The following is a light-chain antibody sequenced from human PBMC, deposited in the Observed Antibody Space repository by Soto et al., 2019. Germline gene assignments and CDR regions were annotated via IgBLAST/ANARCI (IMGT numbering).Light chain of an antibody. CDR1: QSINNN. Sequence: EVVMTQSPATLSVSPGERATLSCRASQSINNNLAWYQRTPGQXPXLXXXGASTRATGIPDRFSGSGSGTEFTLTISSLQSEDFAAYFCQQYDNWPLTFGGGTKVDIK. J-gene: IGKJ4*01. CDR2: GAS. V-gene: IGKV3-15*01. CDR3: QQYDNWPLT.